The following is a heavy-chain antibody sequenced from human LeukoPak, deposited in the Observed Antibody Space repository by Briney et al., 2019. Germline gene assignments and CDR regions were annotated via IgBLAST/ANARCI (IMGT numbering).Heavy chain of an antibody. Sequence: ASVKVSCTASGYPFISYPITWVRQVPGQGLEWMGWISNYNGNTKSARKFQGRVTMTTDTSTNTAYVELRSLTSDDTAMYYCARVRDSGYDENDYWGQGTLVTVSS. V-gene: IGHV1-18*04. CDR1: GYPFISYP. CDR3: ARVRDSGYDENDY. D-gene: IGHD5-12*01. J-gene: IGHJ4*02. CDR2: ISNYNGNT.